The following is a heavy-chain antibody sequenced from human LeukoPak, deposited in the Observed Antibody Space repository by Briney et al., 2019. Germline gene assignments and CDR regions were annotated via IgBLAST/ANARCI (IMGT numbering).Heavy chain of an antibody. V-gene: IGHV3-66*01. CDR2: IYSGGST. CDR3: ASLSTGDSSGWDDAFDI. J-gene: IGHJ3*02. Sequence: GGSLRLSCAASGFTVSSNYMSWVRQAPGKGLEWVSVIYSGGSTYYADSVKGRFTISRDNSKNTLYLQMNSLRAEDTAVYYCASLSTGDSSGWDDAFDIWGQGTMVTVSS. CDR1: GFTVSSNY. D-gene: IGHD6-19*01.